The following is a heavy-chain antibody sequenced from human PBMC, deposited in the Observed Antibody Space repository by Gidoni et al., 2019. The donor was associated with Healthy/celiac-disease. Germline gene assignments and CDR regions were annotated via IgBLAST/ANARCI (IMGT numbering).Heavy chain of an antibody. D-gene: IGHD3-22*01. CDR1: GGSISSSSYY. V-gene: IGHV4-39*01. J-gene: IGHJ4*02. CDR2: IYYSGST. CDR3: ARLAGSSGYYGYFDY. Sequence: QLQLQESGPGLVKPSETLSLTCTVSGGSISSSSYYWGWIRQPPGKGLEWIGSIYYSGSTYYNPSLKSRVTISVDTSKNQFSLKLSSGTAADTAVYYCARLAGSSGYYGYFDYWGQGTLVTVSS.